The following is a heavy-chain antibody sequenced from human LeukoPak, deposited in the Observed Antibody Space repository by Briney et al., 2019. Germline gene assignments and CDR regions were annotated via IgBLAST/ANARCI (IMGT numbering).Heavy chain of an antibody. D-gene: IGHD2-2*03. V-gene: IGHV4-61*02. CDR3: ASSGGYCSSTSCLYYFDY. J-gene: IGHJ4*02. CDR2: IYSCGST. CDR1: GGSISSGSYD. Sequence: SQTLSLTCTVSGGSISSGSYDWGWIGQPAGKGLEWIERIYSCGSTNYHPSLKSRVPISVDTSKNQFSLKLSSVTAADTAVYYCASSGGYCSSTSCLYYFDYWGQGTLVTVSS.